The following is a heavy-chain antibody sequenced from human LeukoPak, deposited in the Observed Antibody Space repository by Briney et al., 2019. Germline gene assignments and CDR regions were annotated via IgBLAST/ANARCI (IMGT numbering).Heavy chain of an antibody. V-gene: IGHV4-4*02. Sequence: SETLSLTCAVSGGSISSSNWWSWVRQPPGKGLEWIGEIYHSGSTNYNPSLKSRVTISVDTSKNQFSLKLSSVTAADTAVYYCARHRAAYYYGSGSYRNWFDPWGQGTLVTVSS. CDR3: ARHRAAYYYGSGSYRNWFDP. D-gene: IGHD3-10*01. CDR1: GGSISSSNW. CDR2: IYHSGST. J-gene: IGHJ5*02.